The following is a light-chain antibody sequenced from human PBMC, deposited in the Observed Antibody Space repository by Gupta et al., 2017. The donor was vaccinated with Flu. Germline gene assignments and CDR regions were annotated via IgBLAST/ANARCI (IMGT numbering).Light chain of an antibody. Sequence: GDRVTITCRASQSISSYLNWYQQKPGKAPKLLIYAASSLQSGVPSRFSGSGSGTDFTLTISSLQPEDFATYYCQQSYSTPDPFGQGTRLEIK. CDR2: AAS. CDR1: QSISSY. J-gene: IGKJ5*01. CDR3: QQSYSTPDP. V-gene: IGKV1-39*01.